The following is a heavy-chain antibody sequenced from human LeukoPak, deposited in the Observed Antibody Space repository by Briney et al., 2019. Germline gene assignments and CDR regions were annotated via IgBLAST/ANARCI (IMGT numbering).Heavy chain of an antibody. CDR1: GYTFTSYD. J-gene: IGHJ1*01. V-gene: IGHV7-4-1*02. Sequence: ASVKVSCKASGYTFTSYDINWVRQATGQGLEWMGWINTNTGNPTYAQGFTGRFVFSLDTSVSTAYLQISSLKAEDTAVYYCARDRGADYDFWSGYLTFQHWGQGTLVTVSS. D-gene: IGHD3-3*01. CDR2: INTNTGNP. CDR3: ARDRGADYDFWSGYLTFQH.